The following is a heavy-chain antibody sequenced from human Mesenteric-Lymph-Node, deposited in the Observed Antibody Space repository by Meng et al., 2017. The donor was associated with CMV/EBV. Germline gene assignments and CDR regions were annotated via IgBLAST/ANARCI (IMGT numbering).Heavy chain of an antibody. D-gene: IGHD3-3*01. J-gene: IGHJ6*02. Sequence: GSLRLSCTVSSYSISSGYYWGWIRQPPEKGLEWIGSIYHSGSTYYNPSLKSRVTISVDTSKNQFSLKLSSVTAADTAVYYCARDIGGNYDLVSDDVWGQGTTVTVSS. V-gene: IGHV4-38-2*02. CDR3: ARDIGGNYDLVSDDV. CDR2: IYHSGST. CDR1: SYSISSGYY.